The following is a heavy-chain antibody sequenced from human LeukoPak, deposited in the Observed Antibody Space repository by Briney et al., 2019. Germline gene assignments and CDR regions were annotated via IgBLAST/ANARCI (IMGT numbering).Heavy chain of an antibody. J-gene: IGHJ5*02. D-gene: IGHD6-13*01. V-gene: IGHV4-59*01. CDR1: GGSISSYY. CDR3: ARSYSSSWPNWFDP. Sequence: SETLSLTCTVSGGSISSYYWSWIRQPPGKGLEWIGYIYYSGNTNYNPSLKSRVTISVDTSKNQFSLKLSSVTAADTAVYYCARSYSSSWPNWFDPWGQGTLVTVSS. CDR2: IYYSGNT.